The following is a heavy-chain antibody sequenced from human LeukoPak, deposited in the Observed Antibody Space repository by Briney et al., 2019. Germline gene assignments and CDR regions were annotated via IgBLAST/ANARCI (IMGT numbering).Heavy chain of an antibody. Sequence: ASVKVSCKASGYSFIGYKIHWVRQAPGQGLEWMGRINPNNGDTDYAERFQGRVTITRATSITTAYSEVTRLTSDDTAVYFCARGNNWYGADHWGQGTQVTVSS. J-gene: IGHJ4*02. V-gene: IGHV1-2*02. CDR1: GYSFIGYK. CDR2: INPNNGDT. D-gene: IGHD5-24*01. CDR3: ARGNNWYGADH.